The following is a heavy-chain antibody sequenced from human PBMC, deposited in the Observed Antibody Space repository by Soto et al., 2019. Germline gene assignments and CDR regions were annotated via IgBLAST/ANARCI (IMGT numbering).Heavy chain of an antibody. CDR1: GYTFTTYV. D-gene: IGHD3-22*01. CDR3: TGAYYDIDGYILDP. J-gene: IGHJ5*02. V-gene: IGHV1-3*01. CDR2: MNPGNDNI. Sequence: GASVKVSCKASGYTFTTYVINWVRQAPGQRLEWMGWMNPGNDNIKYSEKFQGRLTITRNTPASTAYMDLSSLTAADTAVYYCTGAYYDIDGYILDPWGQGTSVTVSS.